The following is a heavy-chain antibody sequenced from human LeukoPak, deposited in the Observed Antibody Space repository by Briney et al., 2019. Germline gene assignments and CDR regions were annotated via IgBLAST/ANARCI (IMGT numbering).Heavy chain of an antibody. CDR3: AREVAYGGKAFDY. CDR2: ISAYNGNT. V-gene: IGHV1-18*04. J-gene: IGHJ4*02. D-gene: IGHD4-23*01. Sequence: ASVKVSCKTSGYSFTGHYMHWVRQAPGQGLEWMGWISAYNGNTNYAQKLQGRVTMTTDTSTSTAYMELRSLRSDDTAVYYCAREVAYGGKAFDYWGQGTLVTVSS. CDR1: GYSFTGHY.